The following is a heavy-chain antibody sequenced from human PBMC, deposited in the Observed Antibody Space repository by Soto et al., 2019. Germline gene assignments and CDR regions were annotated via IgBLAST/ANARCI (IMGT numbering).Heavy chain of an antibody. Sequence: QVQLVQSGAEVRKPGSSVRVSCKASGGSFNRHTISWVRQAPGQGLEWMGGIIPIVGTANHAQKFQGRVTIIADESTSTVYMELSSLRSDDTAIYYCARGWGYYSTDYYYAYWGQGTLVIVSS. CDR1: GGSFNRHT. CDR2: IIPIVGTA. V-gene: IGHV1-69*01. J-gene: IGHJ4*02. CDR3: ARGWGYYSTDYYYAY. D-gene: IGHD3-22*01.